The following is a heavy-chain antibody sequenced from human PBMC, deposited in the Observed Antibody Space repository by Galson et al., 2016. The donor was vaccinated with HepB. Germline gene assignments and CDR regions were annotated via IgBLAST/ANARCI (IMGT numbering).Heavy chain of an antibody. CDR2: ISYDGRKK. V-gene: IGHV3-30*04. D-gene: IGHD3-10*01. J-gene: IGHJ6*02. CDR1: GFTLNNYA. Sequence: SLRLSCAASGFTLNNYALNWVRQAPGKAPEWVAVISYDGRKKYYADSVKGRFTISRDKSKKTLFLEMNSLRPEDTAVYHCAKDRGYYAMDVWGQGTTVTVSS. CDR3: AKDRGYYAMDV.